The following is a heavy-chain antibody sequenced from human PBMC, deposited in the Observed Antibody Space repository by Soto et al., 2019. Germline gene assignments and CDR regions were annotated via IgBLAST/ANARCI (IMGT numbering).Heavy chain of an antibody. J-gene: IGHJ4*02. Sequence: GASVKVSCKASGYTLTELSMHWVRQAPGKGLEWMGGFDPEDGETIYAQKFQGRVTMTEDTSTDTAYMELSSLRSEDTAVYYCATVPPYCSGGSCYRPPPFFDYWGQGTLVTVSS. CDR3: ATVPPYCSGGSCYRPPPFFDY. D-gene: IGHD2-15*01. CDR1: GYTLTELS. V-gene: IGHV1-24*01. CDR2: FDPEDGET.